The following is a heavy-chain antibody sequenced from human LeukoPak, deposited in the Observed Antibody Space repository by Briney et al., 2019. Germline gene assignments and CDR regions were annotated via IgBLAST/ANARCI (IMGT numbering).Heavy chain of an antibody. V-gene: IGHV1-69*05. CDR3: ARAQYYDFWSGYYEDY. Sequence: ASVKVSCKASGGTFGSYAISWVRQAPGQGLEWMGGIIPIFGTANYAQKFQGRVTITTDESTSTAYMELSSLRSEDTAVYYCARAQYYDFWSGYYEDYWGQGTLVTVSS. D-gene: IGHD3-3*01. CDR2: IIPIFGTA. CDR1: GGTFGSYA. J-gene: IGHJ4*02.